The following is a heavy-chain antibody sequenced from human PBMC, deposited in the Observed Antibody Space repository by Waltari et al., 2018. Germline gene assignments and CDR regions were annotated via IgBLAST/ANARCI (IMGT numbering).Heavy chain of an antibody. D-gene: IGHD2-21*01. CDR1: GYTFTGYY. CDR3: ARDLLAYCGGDCYSPFDP. V-gene: IGHV1-2*06. J-gene: IGHJ5*02. CDR2: INPNSGGT. Sequence: QVQLVQSGAEVKKPGASVKVSCKASGYTFTGYYMHWVRQAPGQGLEWMGRINPNSGGTNYAQKFQGRVTMTRDTSISTAYMELSRLRSDDTAVYYCARDLLAYCGGDCYSPFDPWGQGTLVTVSS.